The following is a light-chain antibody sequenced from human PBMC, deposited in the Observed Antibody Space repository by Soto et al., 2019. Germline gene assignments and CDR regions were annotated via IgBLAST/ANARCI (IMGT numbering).Light chain of an antibody. J-gene: IGKJ1*01. CDR2: DAS. CDR1: QSVSSSY. CDR3: QQRYNWPWT. Sequence: IVLTQSPGTLSLSPGERDTLSCRASQSVSSSYLAWYQQKPGQAPRLLIYDASNRASGIPPRFSGSGSGTDFTLAISGLEPEDLAVYYCQQRYNWPWTFGQGTKVDIK. V-gene: IGKV3D-20*02.